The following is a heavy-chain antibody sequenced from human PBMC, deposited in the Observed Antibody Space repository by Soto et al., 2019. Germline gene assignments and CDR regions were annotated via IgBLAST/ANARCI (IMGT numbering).Heavy chain of an antibody. CDR1: GGTFSSYA. D-gene: IGHD6-13*01. Sequence: GASVKVSCKASGGTFSSYAISWVRQAPGQGLEWMGGIIPIFGTANYAQKFQGRVTITADESTSTAYMELSSLRSEDTAVYYCAREKSYAAGTTYYYGMDVWGQGTTVTVSS. CDR3: AREKSYAAGTTYYYGMDV. J-gene: IGHJ6*02. V-gene: IGHV1-69*13. CDR2: IIPIFGTA.